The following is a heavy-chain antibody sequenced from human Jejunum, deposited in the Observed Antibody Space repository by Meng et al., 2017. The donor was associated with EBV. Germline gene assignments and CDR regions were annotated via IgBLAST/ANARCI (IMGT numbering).Heavy chain of an antibody. V-gene: IGHV4-4*02. CDR3: ARASSERLLDY. J-gene: IGHJ4*02. D-gene: IGHD1-14*01. CDR2: INQVGST. CDR1: TDFISRYEW. Sequence: QEAGPGRVEHSATLFLIGAVYTDFISRYEWWSWVRQPPGKGLEWFGEINQVGSTYYNPSLKSRVTISIDTSKRQFSLRLNSMTAADTAVYYCARASSERLLDYWGQGTLVTVSS.